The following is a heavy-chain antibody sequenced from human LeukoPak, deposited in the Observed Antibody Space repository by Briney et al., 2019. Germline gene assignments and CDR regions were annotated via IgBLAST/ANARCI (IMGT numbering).Heavy chain of an antibody. D-gene: IGHD4-17*01. CDR3: ARAREYGARFDP. CDR2: IYYSGST. CDR1: GGSISSSSYY. V-gene: IGHV4-39*07. Sequence: SETLSLTCTVSGGSISSSSYYWGWIRQPPGKGLEWIGSIYYSGSTYYNPSRKSRVTISVATSKNQFSLKLSSVTAADTAVYYCARAREYGARFDPWGQGTLVTVSS. J-gene: IGHJ5*02.